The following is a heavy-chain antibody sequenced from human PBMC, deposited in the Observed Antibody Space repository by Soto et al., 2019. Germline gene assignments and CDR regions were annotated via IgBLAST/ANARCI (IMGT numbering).Heavy chain of an antibody. Sequence: SETLSLTCTVSGGSISSSSYYWGWIRQPPGKGLEWIGSIYYSGSTYYNPSLKSRVTISVDTSKNQFSLKLSSVTAADTAVYYCARRLIAAADFDYWGQGTLVTVS. D-gene: IGHD6-13*01. CDR2: IYYSGST. CDR1: GGSISSSSYY. V-gene: IGHV4-39*01. J-gene: IGHJ4*02. CDR3: ARRLIAAADFDY.